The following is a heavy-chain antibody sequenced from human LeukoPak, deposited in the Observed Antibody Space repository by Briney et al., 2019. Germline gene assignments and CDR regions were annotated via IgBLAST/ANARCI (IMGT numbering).Heavy chain of an antibody. Sequence: ASVNVSCKASGYTFTGYYMHWVRQAPGQGREWMGWINPNSGGTNYAQKFQGRVPMTRDTSISTAYMELSRLRSDDTAVYYCAREVASSWYRYYYYMDVWGKGTTVTVSS. V-gene: IGHV1-2*02. D-gene: IGHD6-13*01. CDR3: AREVASSWYRYYYYMDV. CDR1: GYTFTGYY. CDR2: INPNSGGT. J-gene: IGHJ6*03.